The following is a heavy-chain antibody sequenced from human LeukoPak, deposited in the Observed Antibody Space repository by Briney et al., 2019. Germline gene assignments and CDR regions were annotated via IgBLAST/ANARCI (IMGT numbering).Heavy chain of an antibody. CDR1: GSTFSSNH. CDR2: IYSDGNT. D-gene: IGHD5-24*01. V-gene: IGHV3-66*02. Sequence: GESLTLFYALSGSTFSSNHMNSVRQPPGNRLESVSVIYSDGNTYYADSVKGRFTISRDSSRNTLSPQINSLKPEDTAVYYCARDPRDGYGHFDYWGQGTLVTVSS. CDR3: ARDPRDGYGHFDY. J-gene: IGHJ4*02.